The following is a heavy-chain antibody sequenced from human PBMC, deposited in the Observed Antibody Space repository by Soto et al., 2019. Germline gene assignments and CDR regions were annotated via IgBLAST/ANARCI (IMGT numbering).Heavy chain of an antibody. CDR3: ARGLILWFGELSRRGGYYDYMDV. D-gene: IGHD3-10*01. Sequence: QVQLQQWGAGLLKPSETLSLTCAVYGGSFSGYQWTWIRQTPGKGLEWIGEINDSGKINYNPSLKSRVTILVDTAKKQISLRLSSVTAADTAVYYCARGLILWFGELSRRGGYYDYMDVWGKGTAVTVSS. CDR1: GGSFSGYQ. V-gene: IGHV4-34*01. J-gene: IGHJ6*03. CDR2: INDSGKI.